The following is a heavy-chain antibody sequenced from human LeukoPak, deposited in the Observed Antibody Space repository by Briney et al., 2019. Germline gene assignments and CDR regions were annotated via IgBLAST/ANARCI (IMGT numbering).Heavy chain of an antibody. CDR1: GGSISSGDYY. J-gene: IGHJ5*02. D-gene: IGHD3-10*01. V-gene: IGHV4-30-4*01. CDR3: ARGQIENYGSGGYYWFDP. Sequence: SQTLSLTCTVSGGSISSGDYYWSWIRQPPGKGLEWIGYIYYSGSTYYNPSLKSRVTISVDTSKNQFSLKLSSVTAADTAVYYCARGQIENYGSGGYYWFDPWGQGTLVTVSS. CDR2: IYYSGST.